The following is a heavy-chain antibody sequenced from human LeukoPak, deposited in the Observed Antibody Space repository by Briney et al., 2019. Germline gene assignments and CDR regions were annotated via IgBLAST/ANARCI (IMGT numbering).Heavy chain of an antibody. D-gene: IGHD6-19*01. Sequence: SETLSLTCTVSGGSISSYYWSWVRQPPGKGLEWIGYIYYSGSTNYNPSLKSRVTISVDASKNQFSLKLSSVTAADTAVYYCAREAPDSSGSYDYWGQGTLVTVSS. CDR3: AREAPDSSGSYDY. CDR1: GGSISSYY. J-gene: IGHJ4*02. V-gene: IGHV4-59*01. CDR2: IYYSGST.